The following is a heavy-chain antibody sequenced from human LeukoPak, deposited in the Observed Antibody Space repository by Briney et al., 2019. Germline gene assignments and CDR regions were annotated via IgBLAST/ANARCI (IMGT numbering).Heavy chain of an antibody. D-gene: IGHD3-10*01. Sequence: SETLSLTCTVSGGSISSGDYYWSWIRQPPGKGLEWIGYIYYSGSTNYNPSLKSRVTISVDTSKNQFSLKLSSVTAADTAVYYCARVGRGALWVRYYYGMVVWGQGTTVTVSS. V-gene: IGHV4-30-4*01. CDR2: IYYSGST. CDR1: GGSISSGDYY. J-gene: IGHJ6*02. CDR3: ARVGRGALWVRYYYGMVV.